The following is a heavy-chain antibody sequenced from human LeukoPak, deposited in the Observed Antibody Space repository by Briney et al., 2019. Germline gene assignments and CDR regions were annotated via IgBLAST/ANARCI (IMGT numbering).Heavy chain of an antibody. Sequence: SETLSLTCTVSGGSINNYYWSWIRQPPGKGLEWIGYIYYIGSTNYNPSLKSRVTISVDTSKNQFSLKMSSLTAADTAVYYCARHRGSGYPYFDYWGQGTLVTVSS. D-gene: IGHD3-22*01. V-gene: IGHV4-59*01. CDR2: IYYIGST. CDR1: GGSINNYY. CDR3: ARHRGSGYPYFDY. J-gene: IGHJ4*02.